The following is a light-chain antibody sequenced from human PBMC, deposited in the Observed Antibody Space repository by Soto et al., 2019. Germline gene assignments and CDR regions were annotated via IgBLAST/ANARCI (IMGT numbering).Light chain of an antibody. V-gene: IGKV3-15*01. Sequence: EMVMTQSPVTLSVSPGERATLSCRASQTLSRNLAWYQQQPGQAPRLLIYGASTRATGIPARFSGSGSGTDFTLTISSLQSEDFAVYYCQQYDNWPHTFGQGTKLEIK. J-gene: IGKJ2*01. CDR3: QQYDNWPHT. CDR1: QTLSRN. CDR2: GAS.